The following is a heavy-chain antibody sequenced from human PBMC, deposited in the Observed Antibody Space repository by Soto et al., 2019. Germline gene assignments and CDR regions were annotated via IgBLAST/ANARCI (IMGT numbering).Heavy chain of an antibody. Sequence: ASVKVSCKASGYTFTSYDVNWVRLAPGQGLEWMGWMNPNSGSTDYAQMFQGRVTMTRNISISTAYMELSSLRSEDTAVYYCASRVGATSFDFDYWGQGTLVTVSS. CDR2: MNPNSGST. CDR3: ASRVGATSFDFDY. J-gene: IGHJ4*02. CDR1: GYTFTSYD. D-gene: IGHD1-26*01. V-gene: IGHV1-8*01.